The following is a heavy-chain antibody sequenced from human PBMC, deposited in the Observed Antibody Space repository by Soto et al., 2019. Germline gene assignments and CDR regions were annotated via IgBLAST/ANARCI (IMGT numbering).Heavy chain of an antibody. D-gene: IGHD3-10*01. J-gene: IGHJ4*02. CDR3: ARAIRFGDLFRYFDY. Sequence: GGSLRLSCVPSGFTFSDYPMSWVRQAPGKGLEWVSLISSSGVGTYHADSVKGRFTISRDNSKNSLFLQMNSLRADDTAVYYCARAIRFGDLFRYFDYWGLGTPVTVSS. CDR2: ISSSGVGT. CDR1: GFTFSDYP. V-gene: IGHV3-23*01.